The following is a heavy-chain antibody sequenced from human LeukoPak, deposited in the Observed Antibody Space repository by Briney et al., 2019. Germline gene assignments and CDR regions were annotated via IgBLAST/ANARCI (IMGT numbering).Heavy chain of an antibody. CDR1: GGTFSSYT. CDR2: IIPILGIA. Sequence: SVKVSCKASGGTFSSYTISWVRQTPGQGLEWMGRIIPILGIANYAQKFQGRVTITADKSTSTAYIELSSLRSEDTAVYYCARDRGYCSSTSYYPGIDYWGQGTLVTVSS. D-gene: IGHD2-2*01. J-gene: IGHJ4*02. V-gene: IGHV1-69*04. CDR3: ARDRGYCSSTSYYPGIDY.